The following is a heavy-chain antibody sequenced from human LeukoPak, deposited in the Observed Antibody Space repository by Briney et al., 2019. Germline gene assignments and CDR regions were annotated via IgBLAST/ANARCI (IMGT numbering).Heavy chain of an antibody. CDR2: IYPADSDT. J-gene: IGHJ6*02. CDR3: ARSGVTASRYYYYYGMDV. V-gene: IGHV5-51*01. Sequence: GESLKISCKGSGYSFTSYWIGWVRQMPGKGLEWMAIIYPADSDTRYSPSFQGQVTISADKSISTAYLQWSSLKASDSAMYYCARSGVTASRYYYYYGMDVWGQGTTVTVSS. D-gene: IGHD2-21*02. CDR1: GYSFTSYW.